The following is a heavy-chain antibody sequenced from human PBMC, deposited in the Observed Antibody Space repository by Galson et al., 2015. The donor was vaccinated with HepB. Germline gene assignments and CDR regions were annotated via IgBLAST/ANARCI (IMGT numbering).Heavy chain of an antibody. CDR3: AAGGDYGDYYYYGMDV. D-gene: IGHD4-17*01. CDR1: GYTFTSYY. Sequence: SVKVSCKASGYTFTSYYMHWVRQAPGQGLEWMGIINPSGGSTSYAQKFQGRVTMTRDTSTSTVYMELSSLRSEDTAVYYCAAGGDYGDYYYYGMDVWGQGTTVTVSS. CDR2: INPSGGST. V-gene: IGHV1-46*01. J-gene: IGHJ6*02.